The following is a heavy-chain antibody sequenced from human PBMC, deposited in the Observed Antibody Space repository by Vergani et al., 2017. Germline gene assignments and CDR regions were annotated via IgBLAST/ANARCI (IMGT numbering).Heavy chain of an antibody. V-gene: IGHV3-30*02. D-gene: IGHD6-13*01. J-gene: IGHJ6*02. CDR3: AKGRGXSSWLPYYYYGMDV. CDR2: IRYDGSNK. Sequence: QVQLVESGGGVVQPGGSLRLSCAASGFTFSSYGMHWVRQAPGKGLEWVAFIRYDGSNKYYADSVKGRFTISRDNSKNTLYLQMNSLRAEDTAVYYCAKGRGXSSWLPYYYYGMDVWGQGTTVTVSS. CDR1: GFTFSSYG.